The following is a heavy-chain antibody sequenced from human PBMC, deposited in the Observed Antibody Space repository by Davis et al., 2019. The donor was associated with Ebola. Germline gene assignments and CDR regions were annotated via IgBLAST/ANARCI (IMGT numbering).Heavy chain of an antibody. J-gene: IGHJ5*02. CDR3: ARNKPVFGFWFDP. Sequence: SETLSLTCTVSGGSISSYYWSWIRQPPGKGLEWIGYIFYSGITYYNPSLKSRVTISVDTSKQQFSLKLSSVTAADTAVYYCARNKPVFGFWFDPWGQGTLVTVSS. D-gene: IGHD3-16*01. CDR1: GGSISSYY. CDR2: IFYSGIT. V-gene: IGHV4-59*08.